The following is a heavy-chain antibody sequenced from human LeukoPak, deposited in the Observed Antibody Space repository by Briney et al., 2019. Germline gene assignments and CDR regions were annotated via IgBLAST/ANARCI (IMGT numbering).Heavy chain of an antibody. CDR1: GGSFSGYY. D-gene: IGHD1-1*01. V-gene: IGHV4-34*01. CDR3: ARGGWNKFDY. J-gene: IGHJ4*02. Sequence: SETLSLTCAVYGGSFSGYYWSWIRQPPGKGLEWIGEVNHSGTTNYNPSLKSRVTISVDTSKNQFSLKLSSVTAADTAVYYCARGGWNKFDYWGQGTLVTVSS. CDR2: VNHSGTT.